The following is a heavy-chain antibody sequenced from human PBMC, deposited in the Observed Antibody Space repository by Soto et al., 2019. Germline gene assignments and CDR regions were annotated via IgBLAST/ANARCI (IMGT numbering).Heavy chain of an antibody. V-gene: IGHV1-69*01. CDR2: IIPIFGTA. CDR3: ARAVSVWSGYKVNWFDP. J-gene: IGHJ5*02. Sequence: SVKVSCKASGGTFSSYAISWVQQAPGQGLEWMGGIIPIFGTANYAQKFQGRVTITADESTSTAYMELSSLRSEDTAVYYCARAVSVWSGYKVNWFDPWGQGTLVTVSS. D-gene: IGHD3-3*01. CDR1: GGTFSSYA.